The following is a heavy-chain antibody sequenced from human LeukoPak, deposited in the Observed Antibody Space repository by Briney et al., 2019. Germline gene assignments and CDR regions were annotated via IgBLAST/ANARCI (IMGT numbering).Heavy chain of an antibody. D-gene: IGHD3-10*01. CDR1: GGSISSSNW. J-gene: IGHJ6*02. Sequence: SGTLSLTCAVSGGSISSSNWWSWVRQHPGKGLEWIGYISYSGSTYYNPSLKSRVIISVDTSKNQFSLKLSSMTAADTAVYYCARTASYGSGSYFGLVGYYGMDVWGQGTTVTVSS. CDR2: ISYSGST. V-gene: IGHV4-4*02. CDR3: ARTASYGSGSYFGLVGYYGMDV.